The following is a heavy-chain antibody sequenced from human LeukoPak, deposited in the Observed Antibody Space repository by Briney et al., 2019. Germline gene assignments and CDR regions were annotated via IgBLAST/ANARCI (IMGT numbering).Heavy chain of an antibody. V-gene: IGHV4-31*03. CDR1: GGSISSGGYY. Sequence: SETLSLTCTVSGGSISSGGYYWSWIRQHPGKGLEWVGYIYYSGSTYYNPSLKSRVTISVDTSKNQFSLKLSSVTAADTAVYYCARGEFPQYYFDYWGQGTLVIVSS. J-gene: IGHJ4*02. CDR3: ARGEFPQYYFDY. CDR2: IYYSGST. D-gene: IGHD3-10*01.